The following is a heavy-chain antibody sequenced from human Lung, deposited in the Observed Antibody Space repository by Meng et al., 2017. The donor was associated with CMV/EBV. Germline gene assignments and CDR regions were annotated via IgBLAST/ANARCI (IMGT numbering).Heavy chain of an antibody. CDR3: ARERGLGFRGTNDAFDI. CDR2: INPNTGGT. Sequence: ASVXVSCKASGYTFSLYYIHWVRQAPGQGLEWMGWINPNTGGTNSAQKFQGRVTITGDTSISTAYMELSRLNSDDTALYYCARERGLGFRGTNDAFDIWGQGTMVT. V-gene: IGHV1-2*02. D-gene: IGHD3-16*01. J-gene: IGHJ3*02. CDR1: GYTFSLYY.